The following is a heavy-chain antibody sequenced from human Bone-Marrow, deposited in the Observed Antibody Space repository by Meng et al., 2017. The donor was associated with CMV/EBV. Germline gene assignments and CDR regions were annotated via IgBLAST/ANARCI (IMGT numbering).Heavy chain of an antibody. CDR1: GFTFSSYA. CDR2: ISYDGSNK. V-gene: IGHV3-30-3*01. J-gene: IGHJ4*02. Sequence: GGSLRLSCAASGFTFSSYAMHWVRQAPGKGLEWVAVISYDGSNKYYADSVKGRFTISRDNSKNTLYLQMNSLRAEDTAVYYCARDPMWELPDYGYFDYWGQGTLVPVSS. D-gene: IGHD1-26*01. CDR3: ARDPMWELPDYGYFDY.